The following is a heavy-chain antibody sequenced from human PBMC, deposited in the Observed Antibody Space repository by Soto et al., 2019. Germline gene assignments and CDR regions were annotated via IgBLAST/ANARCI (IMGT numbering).Heavy chain of an antibody. CDR1: GYTFTSYG. D-gene: IGHD3-3*01. V-gene: IGHV1-18*01. CDR3: AREDVFSGYYSDAFDY. J-gene: IGHJ4*02. CDR2: ISAYNGNT. Sequence: QVQLVQSGAEVKKPGASVKVSCKASGYTFTSYGISWVRQAPGQGLEWMGWISAYNGNTNYAQKLQGRVTMNTDTTTSTAYMEPRSLRSDDTAVYYCAREDVFSGYYSDAFDYWGQGTLVTVSS.